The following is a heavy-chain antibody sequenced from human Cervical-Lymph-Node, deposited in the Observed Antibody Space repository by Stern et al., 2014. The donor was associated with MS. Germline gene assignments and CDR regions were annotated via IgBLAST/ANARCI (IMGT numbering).Heavy chain of an antibody. CDR2: ISCSGSTI. D-gene: IGHD2-21*02. V-gene: IGHV3-11*01. CDR3: ARDRVVVTAPSFDY. J-gene: IGHJ4*02. CDR1: GFTFSDYY. Sequence: DQLVASGGGLVKPGGSLRLSCAASGFTFSDYYMSWIRPAPGKGLERVSYISCSGSTIYYADSVKGRFTISRDNAKNSLYLQMNSLRAEDTAVYYCARDRVVVTAPSFDYWGQGTLVTVSS.